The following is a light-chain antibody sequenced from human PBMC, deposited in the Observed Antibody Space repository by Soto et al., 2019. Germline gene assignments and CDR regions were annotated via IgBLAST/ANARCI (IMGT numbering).Light chain of an antibody. CDR2: DAS. Sequence: EIVLTQSPAILSLSPGERATLSCRASQSVSSYLAWYQQKPGQAPRLLISDASNRATGIPARFSGSGSGTDFTLTISSLEPEDFAVYYCQQYGSSPGTFGQGTKVEIK. CDR1: QSVSSY. V-gene: IGKV3-11*01. CDR3: QQYGSSPGT. J-gene: IGKJ1*01.